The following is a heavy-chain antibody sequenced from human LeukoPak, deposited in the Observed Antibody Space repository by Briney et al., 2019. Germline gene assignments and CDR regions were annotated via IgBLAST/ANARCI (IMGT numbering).Heavy chain of an antibody. CDR3: AKGASASRYFDY. J-gene: IGHJ4*02. V-gene: IGHV3-23*01. D-gene: IGHD1-26*01. CDR2: ISASGGST. CDR1: GFTFSNCA. Sequence: GGSLRLSCAASGFTFSNCAMNGVRQAPGKGLEWVSDISASGGSTNYADAVKGRFTISRDNSKNTLYLQMNSLRAEDAAVYYCAKGASASRYFDYWGQGTLVTVSS.